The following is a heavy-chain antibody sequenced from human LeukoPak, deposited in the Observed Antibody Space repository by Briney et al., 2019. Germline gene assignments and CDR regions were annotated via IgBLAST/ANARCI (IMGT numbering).Heavy chain of an antibody. V-gene: IGHV3-21*01. CDR2: ISSSSSYI. Sequence: PGGSLRLSCAASEFTFSTYSMNWVRQAPGKGLEWVSSISSSSSYIYYADSVKGRFTISRDNAKNSLYLQMNSLRAEDTAVYYCARGENNYGYYYFDYWGREPRSPSPQ. J-gene: IGHJ4*02. CDR3: ARGENNYGYYYFDY. CDR1: EFTFSTYS. D-gene: IGHD5-18*01.